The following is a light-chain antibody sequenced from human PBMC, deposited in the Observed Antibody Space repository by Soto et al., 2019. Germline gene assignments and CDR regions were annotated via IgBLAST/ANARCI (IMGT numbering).Light chain of an antibody. CDR1: QSISSY. CDR3: QQRYRTPPSNT. J-gene: IGKJ5*01. CDR2: AAS. Sequence: DIQMTQSPSSLSASVGDRVTITCRASQSISSYLNWYQQKPGKAPKLLIYAASSLQSGVPSRFSGSGSGEEFPLTISRLQPEDFATYYCQQRYRTPPSNTLRQGTRLEIK. V-gene: IGKV1-39*01.